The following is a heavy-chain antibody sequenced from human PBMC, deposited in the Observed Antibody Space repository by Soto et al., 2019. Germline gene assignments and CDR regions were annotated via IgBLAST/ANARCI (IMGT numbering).Heavy chain of an antibody. CDR1: GYSFTSYW. D-gene: IGHD1-26*01. J-gene: IGHJ5*02. Sequence: SGESLKISCKGSGYSFTSYWISWVRQMPGKGLEWMGRIDPSDSYTNYSPSFQGHVTISADKSISTAYLQWSSLKASDTAMYYCAREGRSGSYFLDPWGQGTLVTVSS. CDR2: IDPSDSYT. V-gene: IGHV5-10-1*01. CDR3: AREGRSGSYFLDP.